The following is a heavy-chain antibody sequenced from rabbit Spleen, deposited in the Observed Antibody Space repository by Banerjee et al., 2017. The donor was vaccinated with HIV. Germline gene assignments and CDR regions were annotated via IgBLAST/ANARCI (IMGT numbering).Heavy chain of an antibody. CDR3: ARDSGTSFSNYGMDL. CDR2: IYAGSGSA. Sequence: QSLEESGGGLVKPGASLTLTCKASGFSFSSGYDMSWVRQAPGKGPEWIACIYAGSGSAYYATWAKGRFTISKTSSTTVTLQMTSLTAADTATYFCARDSGTSFSNYGMDLWGQGTLVTVS. V-gene: IGHV1S40*01. CDR1: GFSFSSGYD. D-gene: IGHD8-1*01. J-gene: IGHJ6*01.